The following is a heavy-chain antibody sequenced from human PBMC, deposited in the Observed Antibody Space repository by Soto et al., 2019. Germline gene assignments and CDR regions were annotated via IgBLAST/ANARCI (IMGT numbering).Heavy chain of an antibody. CDR3: ARPYCGKIGDALDY. D-gene: IGHD2-21*01. CDR1: CFPFSDYS. CDR2: ISGSGGSA. V-gene: IGHV3-23*01. Sequence: PGGSIRFSCAASCFPFSDYSMSSVRQFPGKGLELVSTISGSGGSAYYADSVKCRFTISRDNSKNTLYLQMNGLRAEDKAVYYCARPYCGKIGDALDYRGQGRMVTVSS. J-gene: IGHJ3*01.